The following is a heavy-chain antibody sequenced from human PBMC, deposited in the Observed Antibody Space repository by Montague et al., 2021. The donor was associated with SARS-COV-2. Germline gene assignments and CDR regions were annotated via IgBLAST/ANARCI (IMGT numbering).Heavy chain of an antibody. CDR3: AKDGGHSSGYYYEGGFDS. J-gene: IGHJ4*02. CDR1: GFIFEDYA. CDR2: ISWNSGSI. V-gene: IGHV3-9*01. D-gene: IGHD3-22*01. Sequence: FLSLSCAASGFIFEDYAMHWVRQAPGKGLEWVSGISWNSGSIAYADSVKGRFTISRENAKNSLYLQMSSLRPEDTALYYCAKDGGHSSGYYYEGGFDSWGQGTPVTVSS.